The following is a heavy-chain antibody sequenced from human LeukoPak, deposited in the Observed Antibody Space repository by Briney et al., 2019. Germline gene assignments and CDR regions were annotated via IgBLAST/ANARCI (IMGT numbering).Heavy chain of an antibody. D-gene: IGHD2-2*01. CDR1: GGSISSYY. Sequence: PSETLSLTCTVSGGSISSYYWSWIRQPPGKGLEWIGYIYYSGSTNYNPSLKSRVTISVDTSKNQFSLKLSSVTAADTAVYYCARARTVSVPAPSGNRYGMDVWGQGTTVTVSS. J-gene: IGHJ6*02. V-gene: IGHV4-59*01. CDR2: IYYSGST. CDR3: ARARTVSVPAPSGNRYGMDV.